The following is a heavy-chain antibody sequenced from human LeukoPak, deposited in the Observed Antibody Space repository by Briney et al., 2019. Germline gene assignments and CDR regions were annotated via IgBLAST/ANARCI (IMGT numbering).Heavy chain of an antibody. CDR2: INHSGST. CDR1: GGSFSGYY. Sequence: SETLSLTCAVYGGSFSGYYWSWIRQPPGKGLEWIGGINHSGSTNYNPSLKSRVTISVDTSKNQFSLKLSSVTAADTAVYYCARKGGSPFDYWGQGTLVTVSS. J-gene: IGHJ4*02. CDR3: ARKGGSPFDY. D-gene: IGHD3-16*01. V-gene: IGHV4-34*01.